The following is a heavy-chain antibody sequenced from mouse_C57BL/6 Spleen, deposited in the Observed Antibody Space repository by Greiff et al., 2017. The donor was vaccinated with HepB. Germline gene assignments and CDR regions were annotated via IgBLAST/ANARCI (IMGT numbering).Heavy chain of an antibody. D-gene: IGHD1-1*01. J-gene: IGHJ2*01. CDR1: GYTFTDYY. Sequence: VQLQQSGPELVKPGASVKISCKASGYTFTDYYMNWVKQSHGKSLEWIGDINPNNGGTSYNQKFKGKATLTVDRSSSTAYMELRSLTSEDSAVYYCAKAPYGSSPGYFDYWGQGTTLTVSS. CDR3: AKAPYGSSPGYFDY. CDR2: INPNNGGT. V-gene: IGHV1-26*01.